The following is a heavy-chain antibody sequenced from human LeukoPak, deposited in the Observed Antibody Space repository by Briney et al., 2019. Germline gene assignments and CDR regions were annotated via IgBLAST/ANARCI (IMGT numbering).Heavy chain of an antibody. CDR3: ARGWFGELLYLED. CDR2: IYYSGST. V-gene: IGHV4-59*01. J-gene: IGHJ4*02. CDR1: GGSISSYY. D-gene: IGHD3-10*01. Sequence: PSETLSLTCTVSGGSISSYYWSWLRQPPGKGLEWIGYIYYSGSTNYNPSLKSRVTISVDTSKNQFSLKLSSVTAADTAVYYCARGWFGELLYLEDWGQGTLVTASS.